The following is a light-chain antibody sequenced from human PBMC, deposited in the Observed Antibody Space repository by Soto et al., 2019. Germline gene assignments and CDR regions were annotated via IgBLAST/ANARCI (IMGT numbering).Light chain of an antibody. J-gene: IGKJ1*01. CDR2: DTS. CDR3: QQRSVWPWT. Sequence: EIVLTQSAATLSLSPGERATLSCRTSQSISSYLAWYQQKPGQAPRLLIYDTSNSPTGIPARFSGSGSGTDFTLTISGLEPEDFAVYYCQQRSVWPWTVGQGTKVEIK. V-gene: IGKV3-11*01. CDR1: QSISSY.